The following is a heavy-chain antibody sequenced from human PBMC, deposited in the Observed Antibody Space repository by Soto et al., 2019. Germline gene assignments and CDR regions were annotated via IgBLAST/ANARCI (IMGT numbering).Heavy chain of an antibody. Sequence: GGSLRLSCAASGFTFSSYEMNWVRQAPGKGLEWVSYISSSGSTICYADSVKGRFTISRDNAKNSLYLQMNSLRAEDTAVYYCSRDGYSSSWYTGMAYYYYYGMDVWGQGPTVTVYS. V-gene: IGHV3-48*03. CDR2: ISSSGSTI. J-gene: IGHJ6*02. CDR3: SRDGYSSSWYTGMAYYYYYGMDV. CDR1: GFTFSSYE. D-gene: IGHD6-13*01.